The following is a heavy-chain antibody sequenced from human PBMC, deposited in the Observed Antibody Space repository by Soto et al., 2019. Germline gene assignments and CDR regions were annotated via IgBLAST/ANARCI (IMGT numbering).Heavy chain of an antibody. CDR1: GGSLSTYY. D-gene: IGHD7-27*01. CDR2: IDTSGKT. V-gene: IGHV4-4*07. CDR3: AKDESGAADI. Sequence: QVQLQESGPGLVEPSETLSLTCTVSGGSLSTYYWNWIRQPVGKGLEWIGRIDTSGKTNYIPSLKSRVTMSIDTFNNQFSLNLKFVTAADTAVYFCAKDESGAADIWGQGTMVTVS. J-gene: IGHJ3*02.